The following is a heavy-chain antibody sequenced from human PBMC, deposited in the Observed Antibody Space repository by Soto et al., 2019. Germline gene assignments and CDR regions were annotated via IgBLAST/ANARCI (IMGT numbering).Heavy chain of an antibody. CDR1: GYTFPGYY. CDR2: INPNSGGT. D-gene: IGHD2-21*01. V-gene: IGHV1-2*04. Sequence: ASVKVSCKASGYTFPGYYMHWVRQAPGQGLEWMGWINPNSGGTNYAQKFQGWVTMTRDTSISTAYMELSRLRSDDTAVYYCAKSVARYYYYGMDVWGQGTTVTVSS. CDR3: AKSVARYYYYGMDV. J-gene: IGHJ6*02.